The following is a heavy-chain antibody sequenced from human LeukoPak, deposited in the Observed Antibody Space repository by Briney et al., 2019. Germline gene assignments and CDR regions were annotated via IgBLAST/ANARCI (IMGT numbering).Heavy chain of an antibody. V-gene: IGHV3-48*03. Sequence: GGSLRLSCAASGFTFSSYEMNWVRQAPGKGLEWVSYISSSGSTTYYADSVKGRFTISRDNSKNTLYLQMNSLRAEDTAVYYCARGGSGWLFYYWGQGTLVTVSS. J-gene: IGHJ4*02. CDR2: ISSSGSTT. CDR1: GFTFSSYE. CDR3: ARGGSGWLFYY. D-gene: IGHD6-19*01.